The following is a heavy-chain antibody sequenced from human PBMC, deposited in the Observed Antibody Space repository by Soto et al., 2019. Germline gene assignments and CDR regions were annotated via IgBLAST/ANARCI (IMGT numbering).Heavy chain of an antibody. CDR1: GFTVSSNY. V-gene: IGHV3-66*01. Sequence: EVQLVESGGGLVQPGGSLRLSCAASGFTVSSNYMSWVRQAPGKGLEWVSVIYSGGSTYYADSVKGRFTISRDNSKNTLYLQMNGLGAEDTAVYYCARETMVRGVTQYNWFDPWGQGTLVSVSS. CDR2: IYSGGST. D-gene: IGHD3-10*01. CDR3: ARETMVRGVTQYNWFDP. J-gene: IGHJ5*02.